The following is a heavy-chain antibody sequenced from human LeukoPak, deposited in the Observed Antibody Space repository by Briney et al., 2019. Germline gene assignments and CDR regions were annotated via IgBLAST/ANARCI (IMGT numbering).Heavy chain of an antibody. CDR2: IIPILGIA. D-gene: IGHD1-26*01. Sequence: ASVTVSCKASGGTFSSYAISWVRQAPGQGLEWMGRIIPILGIANHAQKFQGRVTITADKSTSTAYMELSSLRSEDTAVYYCARDRVVGATTLRSYYYYGMDVWGQGTTVTVSS. J-gene: IGHJ6*02. CDR3: ARDRVVGATTLRSYYYYGMDV. V-gene: IGHV1-69*04. CDR1: GGTFSSYA.